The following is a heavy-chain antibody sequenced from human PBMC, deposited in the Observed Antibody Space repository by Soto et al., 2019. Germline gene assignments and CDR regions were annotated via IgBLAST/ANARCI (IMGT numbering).Heavy chain of an antibody. J-gene: IGHJ4*02. Sequence: GASVKVSCKASGGTFSSYSISWVRHAPGQGLEWMGGIIPIFGTANYAQKFQGRVTITADESTSTAYMELSSLRSEDTAVYYCARGLSSGWYRYFDYWGQGTLVTVSS. CDR2: IIPIFGTA. D-gene: IGHD6-19*01. CDR1: GGTFSSYS. V-gene: IGHV1-69*13. CDR3: ARGLSSGWYRYFDY.